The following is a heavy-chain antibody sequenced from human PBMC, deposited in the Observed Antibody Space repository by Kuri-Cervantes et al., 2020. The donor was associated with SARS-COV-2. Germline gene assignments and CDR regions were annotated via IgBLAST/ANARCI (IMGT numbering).Heavy chain of an antibody. CDR1: GFTFDDYG. Sequence: GESLKISCAASGFTFDDYGMSWVRQAPGKGLEWVSSISNANYIYQLDSLKGRFTISRDVAKNTLYLEMNRLRAEDTAVYYCARGPHRDPLDIWGQGTMVTVSS. V-gene: IGHV3-69-1*01. J-gene: IGHJ3*02. CDR3: ARGPHRDPLDI. CDR2: ISNANYI.